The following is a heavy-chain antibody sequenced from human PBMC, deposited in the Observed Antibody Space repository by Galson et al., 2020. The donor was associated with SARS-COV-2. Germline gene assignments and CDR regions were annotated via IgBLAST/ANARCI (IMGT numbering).Heavy chain of an antibody. Sequence: SETLSLTCAVYGGSFSGYYYNWIRQPPGKGLEWIGDIYHDGSANYDPALKSRVTISVDRSKNQLSLKLTSVTAADTAVYYCATGNSGSQSYGMDVWGQGITVTVSS. J-gene: IGHJ6*02. CDR1: GGSFSGYY. V-gene: IGHV4-34*01. CDR3: ATGNSGSQSYGMDV. CDR2: IYHDGSA. D-gene: IGHD1-26*01.